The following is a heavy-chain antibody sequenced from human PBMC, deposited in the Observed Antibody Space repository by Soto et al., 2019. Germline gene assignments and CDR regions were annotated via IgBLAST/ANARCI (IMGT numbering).Heavy chain of an antibody. Sequence: PGGSLRLSCAASGFTFSSYGMHWVRQAPGKGLEWVAVISYDGSNKYYADSVKGRFTISRDNSKNTLYLQMNSLRAEDTAVSYCAKGYYDSSGFWFDPWGQGTLVTVSS. CDR1: GFTFSSYG. CDR3: AKGYYDSSGFWFDP. D-gene: IGHD3-22*01. V-gene: IGHV3-30*18. CDR2: ISYDGSNK. J-gene: IGHJ5*02.